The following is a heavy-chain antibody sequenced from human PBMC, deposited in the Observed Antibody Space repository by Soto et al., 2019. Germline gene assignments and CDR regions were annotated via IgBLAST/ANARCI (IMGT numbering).Heavy chain of an antibody. D-gene: IGHD4-17*01. Sequence: SETLSLTCTVSGGSISSGGYYWSWIRQHPGKGMEWIGYIYYSGSTYYNPSLKSRVTISVDTSKNQFSLKLSSVTAADTAVYYCARGNGVQNPIFGPWAQGTLVTVSS. J-gene: IGHJ5*02. CDR3: ARGNGVQNPIFGP. V-gene: IGHV4-31*03. CDR1: GGSISSGGYY. CDR2: IYYSGST.